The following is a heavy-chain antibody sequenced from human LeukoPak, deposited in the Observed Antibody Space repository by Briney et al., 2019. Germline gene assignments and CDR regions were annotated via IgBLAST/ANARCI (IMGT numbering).Heavy chain of an antibody. J-gene: IGHJ4*02. Sequence: GGSLRLSCAASGFTFSNYGMSWVRQTPGKGQEWVSAISGSGGSTYYADSVKGRFTISRDNSKNTLYLQMNSLRAEDTAVYYCAKVGDSSGWTRSRYYFDYWGQGTLVTVSS. CDR2: ISGSGGST. CDR3: AKVGDSSGWTRSRYYFDY. D-gene: IGHD6-19*01. CDR1: GFTFSNYG. V-gene: IGHV3-23*01.